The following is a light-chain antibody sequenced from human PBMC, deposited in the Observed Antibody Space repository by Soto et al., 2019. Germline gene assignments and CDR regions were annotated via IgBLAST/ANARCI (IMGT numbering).Light chain of an antibody. CDR3: SSYTRSSTQV. V-gene: IGLV2-14*03. Sequence: QSALTQPASVSGSPGQSITNSCTATSSDVSGYNFVSWYQQHPGKAPKLMIYDFNNRPSGVSDRFSGSKSGNTASLTISGLQAEDEADYYCSSYTRSSTQVFGGGTKLTVL. CDR2: DFN. CDR1: SSDVSGYNF. J-gene: IGLJ2*01.